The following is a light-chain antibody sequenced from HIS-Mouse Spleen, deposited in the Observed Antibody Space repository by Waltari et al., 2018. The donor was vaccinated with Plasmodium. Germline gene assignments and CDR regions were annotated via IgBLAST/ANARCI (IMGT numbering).Light chain of an antibody. CDR3: QQYNNWSFT. Sequence: DIVLTQSPATLSLSPGERANLSCRASQSVSSYLAWYQQKPGQAPRLLIYDASNRATGIPARCSGSGSGTDFTLTISSLEPEDFAVYYCQQYNNWSFTFGPGTKVDIK. CDR2: DAS. J-gene: IGKJ3*01. V-gene: IGKV3-11*01. CDR1: QSVSSY.